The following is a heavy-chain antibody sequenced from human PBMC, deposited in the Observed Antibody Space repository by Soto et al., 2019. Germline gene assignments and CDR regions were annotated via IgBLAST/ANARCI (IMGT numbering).Heavy chain of an antibody. CDR3: ARRWYSSSSRRWGDDYYYYMDV. CDR2: INHSGST. Sequence: SSETLSLTCAVYGESFSGYYWSWIRQPPGKGLEWIGEINHSGSTNYNPSLKSRVTISVDTSKNQFSLKLSSVTAADTAVYYRARRWYSSSSRRWGDDYYYYMDVWGKGTTVTVSS. J-gene: IGHJ6*03. CDR1: GESFSGYY. D-gene: IGHD6-6*01. V-gene: IGHV4-34*01.